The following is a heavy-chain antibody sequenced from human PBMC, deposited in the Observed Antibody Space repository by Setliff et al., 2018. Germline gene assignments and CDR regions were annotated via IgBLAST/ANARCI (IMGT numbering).Heavy chain of an antibody. V-gene: IGHV1-18*01. CDR1: GYILTSSG. CDR2: ISGFNGVT. CDR3: ARSYDSGFYHQRDAYDI. Sequence: ASVKVSCKASGYILTSSGITWVRQAPGQGLGWMGWISGFNGVTNYAQTFQGRITMATDTSTKMAHMELSSLSSDDTAIYYCARSYDSGFYHQRDAYDIWGQGTMVTVSS. D-gene: IGHD3-22*01. J-gene: IGHJ3*02.